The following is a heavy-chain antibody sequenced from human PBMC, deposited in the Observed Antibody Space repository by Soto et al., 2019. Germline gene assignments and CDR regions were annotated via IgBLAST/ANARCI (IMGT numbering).Heavy chain of an antibody. CDR3: ASGSRCTIGVCNLAPPEF. Sequence: EVQLLESGGGFVQPGGSLRLSCAASGFTFSNYAMSWVRQSPGKGLEWVSAMSGSGASTHYADSVKGRFTISRDNSKNTRYLQLNMLRAEDTAVYFCASGSRCTIGVCNLAPPEFWGRGALCTVSS. V-gene: IGHV3-23*01. J-gene: IGHJ1*01. CDR1: GFTFSNYA. CDR2: MSGSGAST. D-gene: IGHD2-8*01.